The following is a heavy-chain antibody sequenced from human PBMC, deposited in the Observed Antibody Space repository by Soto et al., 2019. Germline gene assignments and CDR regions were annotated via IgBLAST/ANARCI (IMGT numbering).Heavy chain of an antibody. V-gene: IGHV4-34*01. CDR1: GGSFSGYY. J-gene: IGHJ5*02. Sequence: SETLSLTCAVYGGSFSGYYWSWIRQPPGKGLEWIGEVNHSGSTNYNPSLKSRVAISVDTSKNQFSLKLSSVTAADTAVYYCARGWSGLVIIRFDPWGQGTLVTVSS. CDR2: VNHSGST. D-gene: IGHD3-9*01. CDR3: ARGWSGLVIIRFDP.